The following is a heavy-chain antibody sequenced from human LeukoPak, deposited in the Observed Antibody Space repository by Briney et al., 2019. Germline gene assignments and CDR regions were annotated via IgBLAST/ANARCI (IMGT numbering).Heavy chain of an antibody. J-gene: IGHJ4*02. D-gene: IGHD3-9*01. V-gene: IGHV3-23*01. Sequence: GGSLRLSCAASGLTFSSYGMSWVRQAPGKGLEWVSGISDGGGSTYYADSVKGRFTISRDNSKNTLYLQMNSLRAEDTAVYYCASSQGLTVYYPFDYWGQGTLVTVSS. CDR3: ASSQGLTVYYPFDY. CDR2: ISDGGGST. CDR1: GLTFSSYG.